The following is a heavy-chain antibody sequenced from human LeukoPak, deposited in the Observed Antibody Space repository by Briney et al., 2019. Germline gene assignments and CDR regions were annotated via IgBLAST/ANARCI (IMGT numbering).Heavy chain of an antibody. J-gene: IGHJ4*02. D-gene: IGHD6-19*01. CDR1: GYSFSDYW. CDR2: VYPGDSDT. CDR3: AKYDSSGHIDY. Sequence: GESLKISCKGSGYSFSDYWIAWVRQMPGKGLEWMGIVYPGDSDTTYSPSLQGQVTFSADKSIKTAYLQWTALRASDTAMYYCAKYDSSGHIDYWGQGTLVTASS. V-gene: IGHV5-51*01.